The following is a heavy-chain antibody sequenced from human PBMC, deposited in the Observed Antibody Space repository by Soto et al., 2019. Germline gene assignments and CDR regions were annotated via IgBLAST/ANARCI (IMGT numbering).Heavy chain of an antibody. Sequence: EVQLLESGGGLVQPGGSLRLSCVASGHTFHSYAMSWVRQAPGKGLEWVSGISGSGGSTYYADSVRGRFTISRDDSKNALYLQMNGLRAEDTAVYYCAKGSRGIGVVPAALNWGQGTLVTVSS. V-gene: IGHV3-23*01. CDR3: AKGSRGIGVVPAALN. CDR2: ISGSGGST. D-gene: IGHD2-2*01. CDR1: GHTFHSYA. J-gene: IGHJ4*02.